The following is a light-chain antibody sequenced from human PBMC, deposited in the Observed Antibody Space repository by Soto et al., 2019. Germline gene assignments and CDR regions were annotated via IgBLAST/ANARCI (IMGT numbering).Light chain of an antibody. CDR2: DVS. J-gene: IGLJ2*01. Sequence: QSVLTQPASVSGSPGQSITISCTGTSRDVGGYNYVSWYQQHPDKAPKLLIYDVSNRPSGVSNRFSASKSGNTASLTISGLQAEDEADYYCSSYTSSSTHVVFGGGTKLTVL. CDR3: SSYTSSSTHVV. CDR1: SRDVGGYNY. V-gene: IGLV2-14*01.